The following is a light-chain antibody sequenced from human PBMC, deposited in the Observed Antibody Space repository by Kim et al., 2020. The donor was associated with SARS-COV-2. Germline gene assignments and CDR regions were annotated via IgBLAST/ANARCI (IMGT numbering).Light chain of an antibody. Sequence: EIVLTQSQGTLSLSPGERATLSCRASPRVSTSNLAWYQQKPGQAPRLLIYAAIHRPGGIPDRFSGSGSGTGFTLTISRLEPEDFSVYYCQYYDTSPYTFRQGTKLEI. CDR2: AAI. V-gene: IGKV3-20*01. CDR1: PRVSTSN. CDR3: QYYDTSPYT. J-gene: IGKJ2*01.